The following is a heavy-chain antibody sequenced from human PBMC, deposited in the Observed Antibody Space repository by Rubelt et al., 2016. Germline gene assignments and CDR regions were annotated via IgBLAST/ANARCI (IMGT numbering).Heavy chain of an antibody. CDR2: ISWNGEAT. Sequence: EVQLVESGGGLVQPGRSLRLSCAASGFTFDAYAMHWVRQGPGKGLEWVASISWNGEATGSANSVRGRFTVSRDNAKKALYLQRTSLRPVDTAFYYCAKSPLGEVSSGWRDSLGQGTLVTVSS. CDR3: AKSPLGEVSSGWRDS. J-gene: IGHJ4*02. V-gene: IGHV3-9*01. D-gene: IGHD6-19*01. CDR1: GFTFDAYA.